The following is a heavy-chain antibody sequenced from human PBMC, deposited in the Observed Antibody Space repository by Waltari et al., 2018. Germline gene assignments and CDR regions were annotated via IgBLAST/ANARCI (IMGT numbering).Heavy chain of an antibody. CDR1: GFTFSSYT. CDR3: ARPGEGPSSH. Sequence: EVQLVGSGGGLVKPGGSLRLSCAASGFTFSSYTMNWVRQAPGKGLECVSCISSGSSYIYYADSVKGRFTISRDNTKNTVYLQMNNLKTEDTAVYYCARPGEGPSSHWGQGTLVTVSS. J-gene: IGHJ4*02. CDR2: ISSGSSYI. V-gene: IGHV3-21*02. D-gene: IGHD4-17*01.